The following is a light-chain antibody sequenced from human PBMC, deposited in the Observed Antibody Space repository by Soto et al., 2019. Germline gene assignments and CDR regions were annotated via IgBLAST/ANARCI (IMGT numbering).Light chain of an antibody. CDR2: DAS. J-gene: IGKJ3*01. CDR3: QQSYSTPVT. V-gene: IGKV1-39*01. CDR1: QRISKW. Sequence: DIQMTQSPFTLSASIGDTVTITCRASQRISKWLAWHQQKPGKAPKLLIYDASNLQSGVPSRFSGSGSGTDFTLTISSLQPEDFATYYCQQSYSTPVTFGPGTKVDIK.